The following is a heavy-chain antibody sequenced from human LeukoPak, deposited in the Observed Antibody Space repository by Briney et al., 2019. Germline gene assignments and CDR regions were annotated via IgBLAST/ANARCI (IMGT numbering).Heavy chain of an antibody. D-gene: IGHD3-22*01. CDR1: GFTFSSYS. CDR2: ISSSSSYI. Sequence: GGSLRLSCAASGFTFSSYSMNWVRQAPGKGLEWVSSISSSSSYIYYADSVKGRFTISRDNAKNSLYLQMNSLRAEDTAVYYCTAEYDSSGYYPWFFDLWGRGTLVTASS. V-gene: IGHV3-21*03. CDR3: TAEYDSSGYYPWFFDL. J-gene: IGHJ2*01.